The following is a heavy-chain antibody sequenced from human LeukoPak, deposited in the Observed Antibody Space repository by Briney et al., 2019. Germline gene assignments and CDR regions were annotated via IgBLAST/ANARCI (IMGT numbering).Heavy chain of an antibody. V-gene: IGHV3-30*02. J-gene: IGHJ4*02. CDR1: GFTFRSHG. CDR3: AKEGWYGYVLPYYFDY. Sequence: PGGSLRLSCAASGFTFRSHGMHWVRQAPGKGLEWVAFIRYDGSNKYYADSVKGRFTISRDNSKNTLYLQMNSLRAEDTAVYYCAKEGWYGYVLPYYFDYWGQGTLVTVSS. D-gene: IGHD5-18*01. CDR2: IRYDGSNK.